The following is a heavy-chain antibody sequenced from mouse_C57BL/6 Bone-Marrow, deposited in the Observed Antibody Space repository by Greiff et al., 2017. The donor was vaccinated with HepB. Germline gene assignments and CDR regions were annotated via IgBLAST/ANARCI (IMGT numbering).Heavy chain of an antibody. CDR3: ASRQGIRNLYFDV. Sequence: DVKLQESGGGLVQPGGSLSLSCAASGFTFTDYYMSWVRQPPGKALEWLGFIRNKANGYTTEYSASVKGRFTISRDNSQSILYLPMNALRAEDSATYYCASRQGIRNLYFDVWGTGTTVTVSS. V-gene: IGHV7-3*01. J-gene: IGHJ1*03. D-gene: IGHD3-2*02. CDR2: IRNKANGYTT. CDR1: GFTFTDYY.